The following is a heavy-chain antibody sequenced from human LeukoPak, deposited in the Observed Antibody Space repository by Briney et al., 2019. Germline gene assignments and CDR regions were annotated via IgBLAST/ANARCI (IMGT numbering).Heavy chain of an antibody. CDR3: AAESIVGATTESYVDY. V-gene: IGHV4-38-2*01. Sequence: SETLSLTCAVSGYSISSGYYWGWIRQPPGKGLEWIGSICHSGSTYYNPSLKSRVTISVDTSKNQFSLKLSSVTAADTAVYYCAAESIVGATTESYVDYWGQGTLVTVSS. CDR2: ICHSGST. J-gene: IGHJ4*02. CDR1: GYSISSGYY. D-gene: IGHD1-26*01.